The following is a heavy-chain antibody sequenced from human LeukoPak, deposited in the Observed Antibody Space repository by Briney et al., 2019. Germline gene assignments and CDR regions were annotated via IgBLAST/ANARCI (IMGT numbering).Heavy chain of an antibody. CDR1: GYTFTGYY. Sequence: ASVKVSCKASGYTFTGYYMHWVRQAPGQGLEWMGWINPNSGGTNYAQKFQGGVTMTRDTSISTAYMELSRLRSDDTAVYYCARGSDDFWGGYSPSYWGQGTLVTVSS. CDR2: INPNSGGT. V-gene: IGHV1-2*02. CDR3: ARGSDDFWGGYSPSY. J-gene: IGHJ4*02. D-gene: IGHD3-3*01.